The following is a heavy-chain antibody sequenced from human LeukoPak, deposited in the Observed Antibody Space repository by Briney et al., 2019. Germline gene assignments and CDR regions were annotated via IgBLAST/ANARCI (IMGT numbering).Heavy chain of an antibody. J-gene: IGHJ4*02. Sequence: GGSLRLSRAASGFTVSSNYMSWVRQAPGKGLEWVSVIYSGGSTYYADSVKGRFTISRDNSKNTLYLQMNSLRAEDTAVYYCARHSHYYDSSGSSWGPFDYWGQGTLVTVSS. D-gene: IGHD3-22*01. V-gene: IGHV3-53*01. CDR1: GFTVSSNY. CDR2: IYSGGST. CDR3: ARHSHYYDSSGSSWGPFDY.